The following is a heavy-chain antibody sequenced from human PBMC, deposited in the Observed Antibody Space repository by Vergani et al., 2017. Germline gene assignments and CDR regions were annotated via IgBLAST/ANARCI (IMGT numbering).Heavy chain of an antibody. J-gene: IGHJ4*02. D-gene: IGHD1-1*01. CDR2: ISSRSSYI. V-gene: IGHV3-21*06. CDR1: GFTFSGYS. Sequence: EVQLVESGGGLVKPGGSLRLSCAASGFTFSGYSMNWVRQAPGKGLEWVSSISSRSSYIYFADSVKGRFTISRDNAKNSLYLQMNRLRAEDTAVYYCARDLEVVTGSADYGGQGTLVTVAS. CDR3: ARDLEVVTGSADY.